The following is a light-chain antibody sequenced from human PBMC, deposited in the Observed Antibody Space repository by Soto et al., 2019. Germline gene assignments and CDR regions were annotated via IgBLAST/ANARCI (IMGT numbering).Light chain of an antibody. CDR1: QSVSSN. Sequence: EIVMTQSPSTLSVSPGERATLSCRASQSVSSNLAWYQQKPGQAPRLLIYGASTRATGIPARFSGRGSGTDFTLTISRLEPEDFAVYYCQQYAGSFGGGTKVDIK. CDR2: GAS. CDR3: QQYAGS. V-gene: IGKV3-15*01. J-gene: IGKJ4*02.